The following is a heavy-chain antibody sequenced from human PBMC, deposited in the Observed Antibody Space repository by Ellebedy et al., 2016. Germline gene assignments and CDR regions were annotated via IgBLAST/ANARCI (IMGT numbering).Heavy chain of an antibody. V-gene: IGHV3-7*01. CDR2: INRRGSET. Sequence: GESLKISCAASGFAFSDYWMLWVRQAPGKGLEWVANINRRGSETHYADSVKGRFTISRDNAKNSLYLQMNSLRAEDTAVYYCARTEWWLLRSYFDYWGQGTLVTVSS. CDR1: GFAFSDYW. D-gene: IGHD5-12*01. J-gene: IGHJ4*02. CDR3: ARTEWWLLRSYFDY.